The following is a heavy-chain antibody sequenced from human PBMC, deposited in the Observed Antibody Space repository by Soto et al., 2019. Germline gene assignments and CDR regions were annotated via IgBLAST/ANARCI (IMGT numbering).Heavy chain of an antibody. CDR2: IKQDGSEK. Sequence: GGSLRLSCAASGFTFSSYWMSWVRQAPGKGLEWVANIKQDGSEKYYVDSVKGRFTISRDNAKNSLYLQMNSLRAEDTAVYYCARGTGLVGATAFDYWGQGTLVTVSS. J-gene: IGHJ4*02. V-gene: IGHV3-7*05. CDR1: GFTFSSYW. CDR3: ARGTGLVGATAFDY. D-gene: IGHD1-26*01.